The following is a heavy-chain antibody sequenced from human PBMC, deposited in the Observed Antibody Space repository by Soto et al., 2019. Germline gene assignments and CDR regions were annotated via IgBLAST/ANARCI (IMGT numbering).Heavy chain of an antibody. J-gene: IGHJ4*02. CDR2: IYYSGST. D-gene: IGHD6-13*01. Sequence: SETLSLTCTVSGGSISSYYWSWIRQPPGKGLEWIGYIYYSGSTNYNPSLKSRVTISVDTSKNQFSLKLSSVTAADTAVYYCARRGSSSWYGYWGQGTLVTAPQ. CDR1: GGSISSYY. V-gene: IGHV4-59*08. CDR3: ARRGSSSWYGY.